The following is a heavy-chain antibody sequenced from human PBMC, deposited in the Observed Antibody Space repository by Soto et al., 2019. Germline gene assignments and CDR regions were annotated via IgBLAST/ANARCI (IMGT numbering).Heavy chain of an antibody. V-gene: IGHV4-39*02. Sequence: SETLSLTCTVSGASIKSRNYFWGWIRQPPGKGLEFVGSIHSSGGTYYNPSLKSRVTVSVDLSNSHFSLSLKSLTATDTAVYYCGRLAEAATGHTDFDFWGHGTLVTLSS. CDR2: IHSSGGT. CDR3: GRLAEAATGHTDFDF. D-gene: IGHD2-15*01. CDR1: GASIKSRNYF. J-gene: IGHJ4*01.